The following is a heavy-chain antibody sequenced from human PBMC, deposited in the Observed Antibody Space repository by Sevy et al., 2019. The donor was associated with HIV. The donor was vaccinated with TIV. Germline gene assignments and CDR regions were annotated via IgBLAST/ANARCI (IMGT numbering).Heavy chain of an antibody. CDR3: ARKTTYYDFWSGYPAYYYGMDV. J-gene: IGHJ6*02. D-gene: IGHD3-3*01. CDR2: IYHSGST. CDR1: GGSISSSNW. Sequence: SENLSLTCAVSGGSISSSNWWSWVRQPPGKGLEWIGEIYHSGSTNYNPSLKSRVTISVDKSKNQFSLKLSSVTAADTAVYYCARKTTYYDFWSGYPAYYYGMDVWGQGTTVTVSS. V-gene: IGHV4-4*02.